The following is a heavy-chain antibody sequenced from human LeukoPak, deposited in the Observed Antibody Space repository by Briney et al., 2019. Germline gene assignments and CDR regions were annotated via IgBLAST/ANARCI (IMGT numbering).Heavy chain of an antibody. J-gene: IGHJ4*02. CDR3: AKDPIFSGSYGVFDY. CDR1: GFTFSSYA. Sequence: GGSLRLSCAASGFTFSSYAMNWVRQAPGKGLEWVSGISGGGGSTYYADSAEGRFTISRDNSKNTLYLQMNSLRAGDTAVYYCAKDPIFSGSYGVFDYWGLGTPVTVSS. V-gene: IGHV3-23*01. CDR2: ISGGGGST. D-gene: IGHD1-26*01.